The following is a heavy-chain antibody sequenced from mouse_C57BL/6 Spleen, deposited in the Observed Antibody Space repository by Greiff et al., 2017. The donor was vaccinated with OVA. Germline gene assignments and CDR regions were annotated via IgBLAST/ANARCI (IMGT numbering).Heavy chain of an antibody. CDR2: ISYDGSN. V-gene: IGHV3-6*01. CDR3: ATIYYDYDGAMDY. Sequence: EVKVEESGPGLVKPSQSLSLTCSVTGYSITSGYYWNWIRQFPGNKLEWMGYISYDGSNNYNPSLKNRISITRDTSKNQFFLKLNSVTTEDTATYYCATIYYDYDGAMDYWGQGTSVTVSS. D-gene: IGHD2-4*01. CDR1: GYSITSGYY. J-gene: IGHJ4*01.